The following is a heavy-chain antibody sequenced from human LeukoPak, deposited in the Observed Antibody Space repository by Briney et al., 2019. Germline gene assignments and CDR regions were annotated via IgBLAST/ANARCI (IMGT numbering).Heavy chain of an antibody. CDR1: GDSISYFY. D-gene: IGHD3-16*01. CDR2: VYYSGNT. CDR3: ARGWGSKWYYFDS. J-gene: IGHJ4*02. Sequence: SETLSLTCTVSGDSISYFYWSWIRQPPGKKLEWIGYVYYSGNTNYNPSLKSRVNISVDASKNQFSLKLSSVTAADTAVYYCARGWGSKWYYFDSWGQGTLVTVSS. V-gene: IGHV4-59*01.